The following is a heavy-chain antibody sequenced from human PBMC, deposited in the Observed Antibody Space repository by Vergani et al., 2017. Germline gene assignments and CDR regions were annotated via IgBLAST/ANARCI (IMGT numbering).Heavy chain of an antibody. D-gene: IGHD5-18*01. Sequence: EVQLLESGGGLVQPGGSLRLSCAASGFTFSSYAMSWVRQAPGKGLEWVSAISGSGGSTYYADSVKGRFTISRDNAKNSLYLQMNSLRAEDTAVYYCARDWDSYDGDYWGQGTLVTVSS. CDR3: ARDWDSYDGDY. V-gene: IGHV3-23*01. CDR1: GFTFSSYA. J-gene: IGHJ4*02. CDR2: ISGSGGST.